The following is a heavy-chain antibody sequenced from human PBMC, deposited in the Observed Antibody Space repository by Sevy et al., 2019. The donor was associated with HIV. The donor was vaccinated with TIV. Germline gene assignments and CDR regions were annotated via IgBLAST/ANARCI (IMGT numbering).Heavy chain of an antibody. D-gene: IGHD6-19*01. CDR1: GITFSESL. J-gene: IGHJ4*02. CDR2: IKQVGSQK. Sequence: GGSLRLSCASSGITFSESLMSWVRQAPGKGLEWVASIKQVGSQKYYVDSVKGRFSISRDNAKNSVYLQMNSLRGDDTALYYCARVFSGSAPGFDYWGQGTLVTVSS. V-gene: IGHV3-7*01. CDR3: ARVFSGSAPGFDY.